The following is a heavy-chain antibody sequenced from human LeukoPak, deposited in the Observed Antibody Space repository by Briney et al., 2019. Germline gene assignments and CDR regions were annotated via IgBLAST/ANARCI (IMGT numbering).Heavy chain of an antibody. CDR3: AKDLSSAITSSLAMDV. V-gene: IGHV3-9*01. D-gene: IGHD3-22*01. CDR1: GFIFDDYA. J-gene: IGHJ6*02. CDR2: ITWNRDNI. Sequence: GGSLRLSCAVSGFIFDDYAMHWVRQAPGKVLEWVSGITWNRDNIAYADSVRGRFTISRDNAKNYLYLQMNSLRAEDTALYYCAKDLSSAITSSLAMDVWGQGTTVTVSS.